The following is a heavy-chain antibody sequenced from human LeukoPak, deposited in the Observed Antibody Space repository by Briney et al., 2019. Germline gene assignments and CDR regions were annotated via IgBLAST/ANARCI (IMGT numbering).Heavy chain of an antibody. CDR1: GYSISSGYY. CDR3: ATGTVTHPLGY. CDR2: IYYSGST. Sequence: SETLSLTCTVSGYSISSGYYWGWIRQPPGKGLEWIGYIYYSGSTNYNPSLKSRVTISVDTSKNQFSLKLSSVTAADTAVYYCATGTVTHPLGYWGQGTLVTVSS. V-gene: IGHV4-61*01. D-gene: IGHD4-17*01. J-gene: IGHJ4*02.